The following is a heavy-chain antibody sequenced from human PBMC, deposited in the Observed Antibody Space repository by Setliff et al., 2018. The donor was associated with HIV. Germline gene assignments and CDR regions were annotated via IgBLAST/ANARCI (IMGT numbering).Heavy chain of an antibody. D-gene: IGHD6-13*01. CDR3: ARDRWFSNNWYSDY. Sequence: GSLRLSCTASGFTFDDYGMAWVRQAPGKGLEWVSGINWNGAATGYADSVKGRFTISRDNTKNSLYLQMNRLRAEDTALYYCARDRWFSNNWYSDYWGQGTLVTVSS. J-gene: IGHJ4*02. CDR1: GFTFDDYG. CDR2: INWNGAAT. V-gene: IGHV3-20*04.